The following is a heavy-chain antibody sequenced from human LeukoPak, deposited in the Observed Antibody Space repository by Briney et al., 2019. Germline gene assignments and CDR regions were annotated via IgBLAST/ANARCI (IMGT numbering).Heavy chain of an antibody. J-gene: IGHJ4*02. Sequence: GGSLRLSCAASGFTFSYYGMTWVRQAPGKGLEWVSTISNSGSGTYYADSVKGRFTISRDNSKNTLYLQMNSLRAEDTALYFCAKAGPYYFDYWGQGTLVTVSS. CDR1: GFTFSYYG. V-gene: IGHV3-23*01. CDR3: AKAGPYYFDY. CDR2: ISNSGSGT.